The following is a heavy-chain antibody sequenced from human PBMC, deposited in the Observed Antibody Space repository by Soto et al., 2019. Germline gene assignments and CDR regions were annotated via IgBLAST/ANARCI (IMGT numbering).Heavy chain of an antibody. CDR1: GGTFSSYA. CDR2: IIPISGTA. Sequence: GASVKVSCKASGGTFSSYAISWVRQAPGQGLEWMGGIIPISGTANYAQKFQGRVTITADESTSTAYMELSSLRSEDTAVYYCARSQGSSTSLDIYYYYYYGMDVWGQGTTVTVSS. V-gene: IGHV1-69*13. D-gene: IGHD2-2*01. J-gene: IGHJ6*02. CDR3: ARSQGSSTSLDIYYYYYYGMDV.